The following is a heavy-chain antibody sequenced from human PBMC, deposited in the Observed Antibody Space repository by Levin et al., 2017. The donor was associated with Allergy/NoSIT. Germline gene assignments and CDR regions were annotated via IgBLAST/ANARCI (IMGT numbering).Heavy chain of an antibody. CDR1: GFTFSSYS. D-gene: IGHD4-17*01. J-gene: IGHJ6*02. CDR3: ARDGGGTVTTLNYGMDV. Sequence: GESLKISCAASGFTFSSYSMNWVRQAPGKGLEWVSSISSSSYIYYADSVKGRFTISRDNAKNSLYLQMNSLRAEDTAVYYCARDGGGTVTTLNYGMDVWGQGTTVTVSS. CDR2: ISSSSYI. V-gene: IGHV3-21*01.